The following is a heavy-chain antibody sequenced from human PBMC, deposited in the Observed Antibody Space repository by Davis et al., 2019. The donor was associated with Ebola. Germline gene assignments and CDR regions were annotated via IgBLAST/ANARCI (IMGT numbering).Heavy chain of an antibody. Sequence: ASVQVSCKASAYTSISYGISWVRQAPGQGLEWMRWISPYNGNTHYAQKLQGRVTMTTDTSTSTAYMALRSLRSDDTAVYYCARDRAGMITFGGRYDYWGQGTLVTVSS. J-gene: IGHJ4*02. V-gene: IGHV1-18*01. CDR3: ARDRAGMITFGGRYDY. CDR2: ISPYNGNT. CDR1: AYTSISYG. D-gene: IGHD3-16*01.